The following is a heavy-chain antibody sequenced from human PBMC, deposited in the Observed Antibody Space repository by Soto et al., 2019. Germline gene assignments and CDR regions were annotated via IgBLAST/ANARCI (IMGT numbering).Heavy chain of an antibody. Sequence: GGSLRLSCVASGFTLNKFPTHWVRQAPGKGLEWVAIVSPDGNQKSYADSVQGRFSISRDNSKKTVYLQMNDLRREDTALYYCASQQQRPLGGVSSYWDHWGLGTLVTVSS. D-gene: IGHD3-16*01. J-gene: IGHJ4*02. V-gene: IGHV3-30-3*01. CDR2: VSPDGNQK. CDR1: GFTLNKFP. CDR3: ASQQQRPLGGVSSYWDH.